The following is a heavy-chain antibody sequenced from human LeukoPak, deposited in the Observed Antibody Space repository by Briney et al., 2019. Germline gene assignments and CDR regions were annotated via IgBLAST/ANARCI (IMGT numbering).Heavy chain of an antibody. V-gene: IGHV4-59*01. D-gene: IGHD1-26*01. Sequence: SETLSLTCTVSGGSISSYYWSWIRQPPGKGLEWIGYIFYSGSTNYNPSLKSRVTISVDTSRNQFSLKLSSVTAADTAVYYCARGEWDLLFDYWGQGTLVTVSS. CDR1: GGSISSYY. J-gene: IGHJ4*02. CDR3: ARGEWDLLFDY. CDR2: IFYSGST.